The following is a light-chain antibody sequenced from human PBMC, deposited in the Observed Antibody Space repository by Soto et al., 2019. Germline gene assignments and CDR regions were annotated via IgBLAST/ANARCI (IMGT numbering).Light chain of an antibody. CDR1: ENIFKF. Sequence: DILLIQSPATLSASVGDRITITCRASENIFKFLAWYQQRSGSAPNLLIYAASDLEKGVPSRFSGSGSGTEFNLTIDNLQPNDSATYFCQHYHSQSITFGGGTQV. J-gene: IGKJ4*01. V-gene: IGKV1-5*01. CDR2: AAS. CDR3: QHYHSQSIT.